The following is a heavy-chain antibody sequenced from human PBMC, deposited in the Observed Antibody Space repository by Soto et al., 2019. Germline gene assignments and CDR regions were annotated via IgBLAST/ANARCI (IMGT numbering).Heavy chain of an antibody. J-gene: IGHJ4*02. D-gene: IGHD6-19*01. Sequence: PSETLSLTCAVSGDSVTSNVWWRWVRQPPGKGLEWIGEAYHNGLTDYNPSLKSRVTMSVDTSKNEFSLKLTSLTAADTAIYYCARDAAVPGESDRFDYWGQGTLVTVSS. CDR3: ARDAAVPGESDRFDY. CDR1: GDSVTSNVW. V-gene: IGHV4-4*02. CDR2: AYHNGLT.